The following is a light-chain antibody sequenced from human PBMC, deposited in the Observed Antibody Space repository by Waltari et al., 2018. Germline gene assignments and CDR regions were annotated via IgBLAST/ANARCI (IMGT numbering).Light chain of an antibody. V-gene: IGKV3-20*01. CDR3: QQYGSSTYT. J-gene: IGKJ2*01. CDR2: GAS. CDR1: QSVSSTY. Sequence: ESVLTQSPGTLSLSPGERATLSCRASQSVSSTYLAWYQQKPGQAPRLLIYGASSRATCIPERFSGSGSGADFTLTISRLEPEDFAVYYCQQYGSSTYTFGQGTKLEIK.